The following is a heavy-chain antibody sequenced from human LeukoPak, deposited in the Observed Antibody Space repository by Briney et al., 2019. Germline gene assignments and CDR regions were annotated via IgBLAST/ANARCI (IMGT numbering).Heavy chain of an antibody. J-gene: IGHJ4*01. Sequence: GRSLRLSCAASGFTFSSYGMHWVRQAPGKGLEWVAVIWSGGRHQYYADSVKGRFTISRDNSKNTLDLQMNSLRADDTAVYYCARELGPFKGFDHWGQGNLVTGSP. V-gene: IGHV3-33*01. CDR3: ARELGPFKGFDH. CDR2: IWSGGRHQ. D-gene: IGHD3-16*01. CDR1: GFTFSSYG.